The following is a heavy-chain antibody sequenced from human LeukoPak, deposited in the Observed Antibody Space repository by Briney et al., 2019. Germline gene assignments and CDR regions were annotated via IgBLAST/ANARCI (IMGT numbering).Heavy chain of an antibody. CDR2: IIPIFGTA. D-gene: IGHD6-19*01. J-gene: IGHJ4*02. CDR1: GGTFSSYA. Sequence: GASVKVSCKASGGTFSSYAISWVRQAPGQGLEWMGGIIPIFGTANYAQKFQGRVTITADESTSTAYMELSSLRSEDMAVYYCARSLGIAVAGGLDYWGQGTLVTVSS. V-gene: IGHV1-69*01. CDR3: ARSLGIAVAGGLDY.